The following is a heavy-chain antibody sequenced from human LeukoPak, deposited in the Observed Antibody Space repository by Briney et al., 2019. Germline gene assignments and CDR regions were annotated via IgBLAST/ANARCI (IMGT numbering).Heavy chain of an antibody. J-gene: IGHJ5*02. CDR2: NASGGNT. CDR1: GFAFNFYA. V-gene: IGHV3-23*01. D-gene: IGHD6-19*01. CDR3: VKPISGGLAVSADWFDP. Sequence: PGGSLRLSCAASGFAFNFYAMTWVRQAPGKGLQWVSTNASGGNTYYADSVRGRFTISRDNSKDTLYLQLNSLTAEDTAIYYCVKPISGGLAVSADWFDPWGQGTLVTVSS.